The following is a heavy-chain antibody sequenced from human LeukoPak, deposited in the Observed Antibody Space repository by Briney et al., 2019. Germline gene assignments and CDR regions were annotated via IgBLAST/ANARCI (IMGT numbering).Heavy chain of an antibody. Sequence: SETLSLTCTVSGGSISTSSYYWAWIRQPPGKGLEWIGSMYYTGSTYYNPSLKSRSTISIDTSNNQFSLKLSSVTAADTALYYCARCPHSGYDLNFDYWGQGTLVTVSS. D-gene: IGHD5-12*01. J-gene: IGHJ4*02. CDR3: ARCPHSGYDLNFDY. CDR1: GGSISTSSYY. CDR2: MYYTGST. V-gene: IGHV4-39*07.